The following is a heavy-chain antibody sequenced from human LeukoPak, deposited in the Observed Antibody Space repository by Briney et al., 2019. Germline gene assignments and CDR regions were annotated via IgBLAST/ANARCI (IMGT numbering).Heavy chain of an antibody. Sequence: PSETLSLTCTVSGCSISSSSYYWGWIRQPPGKGLERIGSIYYSGSTYYNPSLKSRVTISVDTSKNQVSLKLSSVTAADTAVYYCAAWNWNYAFDYWGQGTLVTVSS. J-gene: IGHJ4*02. V-gene: IGHV4-39*01. CDR1: GCSISSSSYY. CDR3: AAWNWNYAFDY. CDR2: IYYSGST. D-gene: IGHD1-7*01.